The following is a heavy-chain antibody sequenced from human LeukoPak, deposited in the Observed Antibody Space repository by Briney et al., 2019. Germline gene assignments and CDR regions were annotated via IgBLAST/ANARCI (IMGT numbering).Heavy chain of an antibody. CDR2: IYPGDSDT. D-gene: IGHD6-19*01. CDR3: ARAAVVAGKHYFDY. V-gene: IGHV5-51*01. J-gene: IGHJ4*02. Sequence: PGASLKISSKCSGYIFTSYWIGLGRQTAGKGQEWMGIIYPGDSDTRYSPSFQGQVTISADKSISTAYLQWSSLKASDTAMYYCARAAVVAGKHYFDYWGQGTLVTVSS. CDR1: GYIFTSYW.